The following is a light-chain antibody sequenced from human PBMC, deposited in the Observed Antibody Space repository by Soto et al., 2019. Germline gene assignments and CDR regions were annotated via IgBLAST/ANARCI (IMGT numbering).Light chain of an antibody. CDR1: QSVSSN. J-gene: IGKJ2*01. CDR3: QQYNNWPPYT. CDR2: GAS. Sequence: EIVMTQSPATLSVSPGERATRSCMASQSVSSNLAWYQQKPGQAPRLLIYGASTRATGIPARFSGSGSGTEFTLTISSLQSEDFAVYYWQQYNNWPPYTFGQGTKLEIK. V-gene: IGKV3-15*01.